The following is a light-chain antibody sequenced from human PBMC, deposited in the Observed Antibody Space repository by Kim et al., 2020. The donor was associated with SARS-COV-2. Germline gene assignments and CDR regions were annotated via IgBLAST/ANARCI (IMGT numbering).Light chain of an antibody. V-gene: IGKV1-27*01. CDR3: QQCRGAPWT. CDR1: QGINNY. CDR2: AAA. J-gene: IGKJ1*01. Sequence: ASVGDRVTITCRASQGINNYLAWYQQKPGKVPKLLIYAAAALQSGVPSRLSGSGSGTDFTLTITSLQTEDVATYYCQQCRGAPWTFGQGTKVDIK.